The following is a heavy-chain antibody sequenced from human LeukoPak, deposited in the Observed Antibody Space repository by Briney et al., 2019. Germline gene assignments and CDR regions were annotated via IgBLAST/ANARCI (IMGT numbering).Heavy chain of an antibody. J-gene: IGHJ4*02. D-gene: IGHD6-19*01. V-gene: IGHV3-30*02. Sequence: GGSLRLSCVASGFTFSSNGMHWVRQAPGKGLEWVTFIQYDGSKKYYADSVKGRFTISRDNSKNTLYLQMNSLRAEDTAVYYCAKDLYHSGYSSGWYPDYWGQGTLVTVSS. CDR3: AKDLYHSGYSSGWYPDY. CDR1: GFTFSSNG. CDR2: IQYDGSKK.